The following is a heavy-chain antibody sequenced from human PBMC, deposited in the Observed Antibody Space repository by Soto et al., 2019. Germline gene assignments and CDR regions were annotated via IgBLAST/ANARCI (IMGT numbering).Heavy chain of an antibody. CDR1: GDSVTSGSYY. D-gene: IGHD7-27*01. CDR2: ISYTGRT. V-gene: IGHV4-61*03. J-gene: IGHJ6*02. Sequence: KPSETLSLTCIVSGDSVTSGSYYWTWLRQPPGKGLEWIGYISYTGRTKHNPSLQSRVTISVDTSKNDFSLNLSSVTAADTAVYFCAREWGLLPYYVMNVWGHGTAVTVSS. CDR3: AREWGLLPYYVMNV.